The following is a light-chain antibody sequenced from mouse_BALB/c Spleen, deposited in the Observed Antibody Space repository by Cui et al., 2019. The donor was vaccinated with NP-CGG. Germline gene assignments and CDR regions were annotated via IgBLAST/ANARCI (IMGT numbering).Light chain of an antibody. CDR3: ALWYSNHWV. CDR2: GTN. Sequence: QAVVTQESALTTSPGETVTHTCRSSTGAVTTSNYANWVQEKPDDLFTGLIGGTNNRAPGVPARFSGSLIGDKAALTITGAQTDDEAIYFCALWYSNHWVFGGGTKLTVL. J-gene: IGLJ1*01. CDR1: TGAVTTSNY. V-gene: IGLV1*01.